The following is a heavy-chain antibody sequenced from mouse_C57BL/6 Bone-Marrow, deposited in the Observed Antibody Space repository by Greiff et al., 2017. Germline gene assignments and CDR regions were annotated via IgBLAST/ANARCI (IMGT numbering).Heavy chain of an antibody. CDR1: GYTFTSYW. D-gene: IGHD1-1*01. J-gene: IGHJ1*03. CDR3: ATEFYYYGSSYWYFDV. V-gene: IGHV1-69*01. Sequence: QVQLKQPGAELVMPGASVKMSCKASGYTFTSYWMHWVKQRPGQGLECIGEIDPSDSYTNYNQKFKGKSTLTVDKSSSTAYMQLSSLTSEDSAVYYCATEFYYYGSSYWYFDVWGTGTTVTVTS. CDR2: IDPSDSYT.